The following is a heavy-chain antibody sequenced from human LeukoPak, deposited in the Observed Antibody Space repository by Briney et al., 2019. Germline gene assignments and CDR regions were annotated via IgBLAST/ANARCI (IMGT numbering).Heavy chain of an antibody. Sequence: GASVKVSCKASGGTFSSYAISWVRQAPGQGLEWMGWISAYNGNTNYAQKLQGRVTMTTDTSTSTAYMELRSLRSDDTAVYYCARVGHGYSYGHIDYWGQGTLVTVSS. J-gene: IGHJ4*02. CDR3: ARVGHGYSYGHIDY. V-gene: IGHV1-18*01. CDR1: GGTFSSYA. CDR2: ISAYNGNT. D-gene: IGHD5-18*01.